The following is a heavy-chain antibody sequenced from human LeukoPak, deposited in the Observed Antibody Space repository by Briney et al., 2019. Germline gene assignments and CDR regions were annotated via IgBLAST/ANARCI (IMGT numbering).Heavy chain of an antibody. Sequence: ETQSVTRTVSGGSISSYYWNWIRQPPGKGLEWIGYINYSGSTNYNPTLKSRVTISIDTSKNQFSLKLTSVTAADTAVYYCARADYSNAWKIGYWGPGTLDTVSA. D-gene: IGHD6-19*01. J-gene: IGHJ4*03. CDR3: ARADYSNAWKIGY. CDR1: GGSISSYY. CDR2: INYSGST. V-gene: IGHV4-59*01.